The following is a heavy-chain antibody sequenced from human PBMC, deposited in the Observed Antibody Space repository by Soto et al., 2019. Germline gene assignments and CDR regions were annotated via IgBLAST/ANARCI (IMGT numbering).Heavy chain of an antibody. V-gene: IGHV4-39*01. J-gene: IGHJ5*02. Sequence: SETLSLTCTVSGGSISSSSYYWGWIRQPPGKGLEWIGSIYYSGSTSYNPSLKSRVTISVDTSKNQFSLKLTSVTAADTAVYYCARFVQATIFGVAGNWLDPWGQGTLVTVSS. CDR2: IYYSGST. CDR1: GGSISSSSYY. D-gene: IGHD3-3*01. CDR3: ARFVQATIFGVAGNWLDP.